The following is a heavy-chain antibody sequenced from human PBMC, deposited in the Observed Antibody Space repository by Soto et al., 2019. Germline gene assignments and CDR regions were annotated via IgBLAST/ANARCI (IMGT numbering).Heavy chain of an antibody. V-gene: IGHV3-7*03. CDR2: IKQDGSER. Sequence: PGGSLRLSCAASGFTFRSYWMSWVRQAPGKGLEWLANIKQDGSERYYVDSVMGRFTISRDNAKNSLYLQMNSLRAEDTAVYYCATAKYQLDWFDPWGQGTLVTVSS. J-gene: IGHJ5*02. CDR1: GFTFRSYW. D-gene: IGHD2-2*01. CDR3: ATAKYQLDWFDP.